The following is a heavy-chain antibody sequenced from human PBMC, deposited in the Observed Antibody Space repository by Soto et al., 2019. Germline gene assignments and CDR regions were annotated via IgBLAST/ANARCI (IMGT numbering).Heavy chain of an antibody. Sequence: SVKVSCKAAGGTFRSYTIGWVRQTPGQGLEWMGGIIPMFRAPNYAQKFQGRVTITADESTTTAYMELSSLRSEDTAVYYCARVGEYSRSSFDYWGQGTLVTVSS. J-gene: IGHJ4*02. CDR2: IIPMFRAP. CDR1: GGTFRSYT. CDR3: ARVGEYSRSSFDY. D-gene: IGHD6-6*01. V-gene: IGHV1-69*01.